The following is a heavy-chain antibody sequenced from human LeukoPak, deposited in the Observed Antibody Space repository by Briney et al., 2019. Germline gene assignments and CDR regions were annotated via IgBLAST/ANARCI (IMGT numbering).Heavy chain of an antibody. CDR3: AKDIGDRSYYHYGMDV. J-gene: IGHJ6*02. D-gene: IGHD3-10*01. Sequence: PGGSLRLSCAASGFTFSSYSMNWVRQAPGKGLEWVSSISSSSSYIYYADSVKGRFTISRDNAKNSLYLQMNSLRAEDTAVYYCAKDIGDRSYYHYGMDVWGQGTTVTVSS. CDR1: GFTFSSYS. CDR2: ISSSSSYI. V-gene: IGHV3-21*01.